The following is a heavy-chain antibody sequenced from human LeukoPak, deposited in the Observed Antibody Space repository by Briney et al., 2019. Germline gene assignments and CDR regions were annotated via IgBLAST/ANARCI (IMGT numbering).Heavy chain of an antibody. Sequence: GGSLRLSCAASGFTFDDYAMHWVRQAPGKGLEWVSAISGSGGSTYYADSVKGRFTISRDNSKKTLYLQMNSLRAEDTAVYYCAKEWSAVTTPYYFDYWGQGTLVTVSS. CDR2: ISGSGGST. CDR1: GFTFDDYA. D-gene: IGHD4-17*01. J-gene: IGHJ4*02. CDR3: AKEWSAVTTPYYFDY. V-gene: IGHV3-23*01.